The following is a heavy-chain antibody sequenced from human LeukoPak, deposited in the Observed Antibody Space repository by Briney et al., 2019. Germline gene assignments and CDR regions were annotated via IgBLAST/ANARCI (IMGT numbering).Heavy chain of an antibody. D-gene: IGHD6-13*01. J-gene: IGHJ6*03. V-gene: IGHV4-39*07. Sequence: SETLSLTCTVSGGSISSSSFYWGWIRQPPGKGLEWIGSIKYTGYTYFNPSLKSRVTISVDTSKNQFSLQLNSVTPEDTAVYYCARDDLQLVRRLGGSTEYYYYYYMDVWGKGTTVTVSS. CDR3: ARDDLQLVRRLGGSTEYYYYYYMDV. CDR1: GGSISSSSFY. CDR2: IKYTGYT.